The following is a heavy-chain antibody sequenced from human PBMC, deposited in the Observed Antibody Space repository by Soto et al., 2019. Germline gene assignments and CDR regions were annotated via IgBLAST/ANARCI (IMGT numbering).Heavy chain of an antibody. J-gene: IGHJ3*02. CDR1: GYTLTELS. CDR3: ATVPSSGWYGVAFDI. Sequence: ASVKVSCKVSGYTLTELSMHWVRQAPGKGLEWMGGFDPEDGETIYAQKFQGRVTMTEDTSTDTAYMELSSLRSEDTAVYYCATVPSSGWYGVAFDIWGQGTMVTVSS. D-gene: IGHD6-19*01. V-gene: IGHV1-24*01. CDR2: FDPEDGET.